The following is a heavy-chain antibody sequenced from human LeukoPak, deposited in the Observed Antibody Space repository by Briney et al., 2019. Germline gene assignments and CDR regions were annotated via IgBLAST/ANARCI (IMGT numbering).Heavy chain of an antibody. D-gene: IGHD6-19*01. CDR2: IYSGGST. CDR3: ANGWYLDFGDY. V-gene: IGHV3-53*01. J-gene: IGHJ4*02. Sequence: GGSLRLSCAASGFTVSSNYMSWVRQAPGKGLEWVSVIYSGGSTYYADSVKGRFTISRDNSKNTLYLQMNSLRAEDTAVYYCANGWYLDFGDYWGQGTLVTVSS. CDR1: GFTVSSNY.